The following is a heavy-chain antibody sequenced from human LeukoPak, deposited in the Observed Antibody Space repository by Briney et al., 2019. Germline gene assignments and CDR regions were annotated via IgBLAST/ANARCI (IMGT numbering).Heavy chain of an antibody. J-gene: IGHJ3*02. CDR2: IYYSGST. D-gene: IGHD7-27*01. Sequence: PSETLSLTCTVSGDSVSSYYLSWIRQPPGKGLEWIGNIYYSGSTNYNPSLKSRVTISVDTSKNQFSLKLSSVTAADTAVYYCARHLGSLMRSPLRAFDIWGQGTMVTVSS. CDR3: ARHLGSLMRSPLRAFDI. V-gene: IGHV4-59*08. CDR1: GDSVSSYY.